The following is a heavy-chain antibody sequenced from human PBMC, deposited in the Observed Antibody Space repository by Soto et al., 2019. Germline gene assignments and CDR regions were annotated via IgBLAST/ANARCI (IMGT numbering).Heavy chain of an antibody. CDR3: ARFMGSGSYPYYYYGMDV. CDR2: IYPGDSDT. J-gene: IGHJ6*02. D-gene: IGHD3-10*01. Sequence: GESLKISCKGSGYSFTSYWIGWVHQMPGKGLEWMGIIYPGDSDTRYSPSFQGQVTISADKSISTAYLQWSSLKASDTAMYYCARFMGSGSYPYYYYGMDVWGQGTTVTVSS. CDR1: GYSFTSYW. V-gene: IGHV5-51*07.